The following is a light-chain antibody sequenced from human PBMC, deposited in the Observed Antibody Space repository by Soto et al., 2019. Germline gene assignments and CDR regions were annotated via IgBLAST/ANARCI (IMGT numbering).Light chain of an antibody. CDR1: QSISNY. J-gene: IGKJ3*01. CDR3: QQSYSTPLT. Sequence: DIQMTQSPSSLSASVGDRVTITCRASQSISNYLNWYQQKPGKAPKLLIYAASSLQGDVPSGFSGSGSGTDFTLTISSLQPDDFATYYCQQSYSTPLTVGPGTKVDIK. CDR2: AAS. V-gene: IGKV1-39*01.